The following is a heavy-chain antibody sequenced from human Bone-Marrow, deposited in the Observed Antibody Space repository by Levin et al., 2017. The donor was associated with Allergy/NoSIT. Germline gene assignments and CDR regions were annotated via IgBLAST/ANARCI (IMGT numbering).Heavy chain of an antibody. CDR2: IYYTGSN. J-gene: IGHJ4*02. CDR1: GGSINSDDYY. D-gene: IGHD4-17*01. Sequence: SQTLSLTCTVSGGSINSDDYYWSWLRQYPGKGLEWIGYIYYTGSNYSNPSLESRMSLSVDTSKNQFSLKLTSVTAADSAVYYCARVPVYGDLTFDSWGPGTQVTVSS. V-gene: IGHV4-31*03. CDR3: ARVPVYGDLTFDS.